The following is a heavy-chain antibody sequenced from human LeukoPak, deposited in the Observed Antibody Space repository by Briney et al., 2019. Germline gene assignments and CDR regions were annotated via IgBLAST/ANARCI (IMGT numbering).Heavy chain of an antibody. CDR2: ISSSRTTT. CDR1: GFTLSTYS. Sequence: GGSLRLSCAASGFTLSTYSMNWVRQAPGKGLEWVSYISSSRTTTFYTDSVKGRFMISRDNAKNSLYLQMNSLRAEDTAVYYCAKVGEYYYDFWSGYYKNYYFDYWGQGTLVTVSS. V-gene: IGHV3-48*01. D-gene: IGHD3-3*01. CDR3: AKVGEYYYDFWSGYYKNYYFDY. J-gene: IGHJ4*02.